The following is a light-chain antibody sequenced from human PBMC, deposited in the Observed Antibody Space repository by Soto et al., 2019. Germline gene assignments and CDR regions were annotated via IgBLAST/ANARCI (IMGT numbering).Light chain of an antibody. Sequence: QSVLIQPPSASGTPGQRVTLSCSGSSSNLGRNYVYWYQQLPGTAPKLLISRDNQRPSGVPDRVSGSKSGTSASLAISGLRSDAEADYYCAAWDASLSAWVFGGGTKLTVL. CDR3: AAWDASLSAWV. J-gene: IGLJ3*02. CDR2: RDN. V-gene: IGLV1-47*01. CDR1: SSNLGRNY.